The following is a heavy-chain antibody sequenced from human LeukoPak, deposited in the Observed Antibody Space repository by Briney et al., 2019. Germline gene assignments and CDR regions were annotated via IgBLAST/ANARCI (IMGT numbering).Heavy chain of an antibody. CDR2: IYYSGST. V-gene: IGHV4-59*08. CDR3: ARLNPTVDTAMVIDY. D-gene: IGHD5-18*01. Sequence: PSETLSLACTVSGGSISSYYWSWIRQPPGKGLEWIGYIYYSGSTNYNPSLKSRVTISVDTSKNQFSLKLSSVTAADTAVYYCARLNPTVDTAMVIDYWGQGTLVTVSS. J-gene: IGHJ4*02. CDR1: GGSISSYY.